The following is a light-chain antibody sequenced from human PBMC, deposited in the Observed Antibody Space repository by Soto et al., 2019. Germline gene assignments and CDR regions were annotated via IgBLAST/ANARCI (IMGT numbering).Light chain of an antibody. J-gene: IGLJ3*02. CDR3: CSYAGSSTPWV. CDR1: SSDVGSYNL. V-gene: IGLV2-23*01. Sequence: QALLTQPAWVSGSPGQSITISCTGTSSDVGSYNLVSWYQQHPGKAPKLMIYEGSKRPSGVSNRFSGSKYGNTASLTISGLQAEDEADYYCCSYAGSSTPWVFGGGTKVTVL. CDR2: EGS.